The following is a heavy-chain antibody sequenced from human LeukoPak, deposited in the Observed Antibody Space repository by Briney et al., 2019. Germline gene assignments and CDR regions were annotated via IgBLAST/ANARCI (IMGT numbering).Heavy chain of an antibody. Sequence: PGGSLRLSCAASGFTFSDYYMSWIRQAPGKGLEWVSYISSSGSTIYYADSVKGRFTISRDDAKNSLYLQMNSLRAEDTAVYYCARASVAAAAHDYWGQGTLVTVSS. CDR2: ISSSGSTI. D-gene: IGHD6-13*01. CDR3: ARASVAAAAHDY. J-gene: IGHJ4*02. CDR1: GFTFSDYY. V-gene: IGHV3-11*01.